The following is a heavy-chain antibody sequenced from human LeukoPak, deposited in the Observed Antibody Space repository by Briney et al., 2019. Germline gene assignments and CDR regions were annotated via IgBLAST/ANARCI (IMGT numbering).Heavy chain of an antibody. CDR1: GFTLNTYW. Sequence: GGSLRLSCAASGFTLNTYWMNWVRHAPGKGLVWVSRINSDGSSLTYADSVKGRFTVSRDNAKNTLYLQMNSLRAEDTAVYYCTRDLRMDYYYVDYYYYGKDVWGQGTTVTVSS. D-gene: IGHD3-10*02. V-gene: IGHV3-74*03. J-gene: IGHJ6*02. CDR2: INSDGSSL. CDR3: TRDLRMDYYYVDYYYYGKDV.